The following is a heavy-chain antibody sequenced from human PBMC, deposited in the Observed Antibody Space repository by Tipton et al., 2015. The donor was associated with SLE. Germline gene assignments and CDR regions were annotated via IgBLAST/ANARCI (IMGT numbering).Heavy chain of an antibody. CDR2: ISSNGGST. D-gene: IGHD6-13*01. CDR3: ARDGSPYSSSWHDY. V-gene: IGHV3-64*01. J-gene: IGHJ4*02. CDR1: GFTFSSYA. Sequence: SLRLSCAASGFTFSSYAMHWVRQAPGKGLEYVSAISSNGGSTYYANSVKGRFTISRDNSKNTLYLQMNSLRAEDTAVYYCARDGSPYSSSWHDYWGQGTLVTVSS.